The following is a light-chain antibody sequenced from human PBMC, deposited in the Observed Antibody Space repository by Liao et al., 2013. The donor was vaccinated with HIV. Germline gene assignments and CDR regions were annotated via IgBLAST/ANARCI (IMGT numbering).Light chain of an antibody. Sequence: SYELTQPPSVSVAPGRTARITCGGNDIGDKSVQWFQQKPGQAPVLFIYYNSDRPSGIPERFSGSNSGNTATLTISRVEAGDEADYHCQVWDSTSDHYVFGSGTKVTVL. CDR2: YNS. J-gene: IGLJ1*01. CDR3: QVWDSTSDHYV. V-gene: IGLV3-21*01. CDR1: DIGDKS.